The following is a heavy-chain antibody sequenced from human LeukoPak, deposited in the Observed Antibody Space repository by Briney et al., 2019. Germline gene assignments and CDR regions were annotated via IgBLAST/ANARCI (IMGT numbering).Heavy chain of an antibody. D-gene: IGHD6-13*01. CDR1: GGTFSSYA. CDR3: VGPSPSSSWDDRAFDI. Sequence: SVKVSCKASGGTFSSYAISWVRQAPGQGLEWMGGIITIFGTANYAQKFQGRVTITADEYTGTAYMELSSLRSEDTAVYYCVGPSPSSSWDDRAFDIWGQGTMVTVSS. V-gene: IGHV1-69*13. CDR2: IITIFGTA. J-gene: IGHJ3*02.